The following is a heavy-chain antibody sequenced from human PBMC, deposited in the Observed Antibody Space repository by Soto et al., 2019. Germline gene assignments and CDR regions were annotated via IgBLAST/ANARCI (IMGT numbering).Heavy chain of an antibody. CDR1: GGTFSSYA. Sequence: GASVKVSCKASGGTFSSYAISWVRQAPGQGLEWMGGIIPIFGTANYAQKFQGRVTITADESTSTAYMELSSLRSEDTAVYYCARDTALGYCSGGSCYSMGGWFDPWGQGTLVTVSS. CDR2: IIPIFGTA. CDR3: ARDTALGYCSGGSCYSMGGWFDP. J-gene: IGHJ5*02. D-gene: IGHD2-15*01. V-gene: IGHV1-69*13.